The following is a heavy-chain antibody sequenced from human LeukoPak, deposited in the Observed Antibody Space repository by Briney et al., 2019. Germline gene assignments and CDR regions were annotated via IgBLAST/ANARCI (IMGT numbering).Heavy chain of an antibody. J-gene: IGHJ5*02. CDR3: ARKESFGYSYGGENWFDP. Sequence: PGGSLRLSCAASGFTFSAYWMHWVRQAPGKGLVWVSRINSDGSSTSYADSVKGRFTISRDNAKNSLYLQMNSLRAEDTAVYYCARKESFGYSYGGENWFDPWGQGTLVTVSS. CDR2: INSDGSST. V-gene: IGHV3-74*01. CDR1: GFTFSAYW. D-gene: IGHD5-18*01.